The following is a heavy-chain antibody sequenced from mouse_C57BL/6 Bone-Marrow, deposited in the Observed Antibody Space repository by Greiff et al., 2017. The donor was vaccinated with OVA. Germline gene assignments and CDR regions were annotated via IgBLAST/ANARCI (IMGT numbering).Heavy chain of an antibody. CDR1: GYSITSDY. CDR3: ERYSYYYGSSLYYFDY. J-gene: IGHJ2*01. CDR2: ISYSGST. D-gene: IGHD1-1*01. Sequence: EVQLQESGPGLAKPSQTLSLTCSVTGYSITSDYWNWIRKFPGTKLEYMGYISYSGSTYYNPSLKSRISITRDTSKNQYYLQLNSVTTEDTATYYCERYSYYYGSSLYYFDYWGQGTTLTVSS. V-gene: IGHV3-8*01.